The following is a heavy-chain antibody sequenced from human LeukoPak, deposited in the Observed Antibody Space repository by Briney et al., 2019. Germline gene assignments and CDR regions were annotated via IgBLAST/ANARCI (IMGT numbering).Heavy chain of an antibody. CDR3: ARDASGGDLPLAAPNAFDI. D-gene: IGHD2-21*01. CDR1: GYTFTSYA. J-gene: IGHJ3*02. V-gene: IGHV1-69*13. CDR2: IIPIFGTA. Sequence: ASVKVSCKASGYTFTSYAISWVRQAPGQGLEWMGGIIPIFGTANYAQKFQGRVTITADESTSTAYMELSSLRSEDTAVYYCARDASGGDLPLAAPNAFDIWGQGTKVTVSS.